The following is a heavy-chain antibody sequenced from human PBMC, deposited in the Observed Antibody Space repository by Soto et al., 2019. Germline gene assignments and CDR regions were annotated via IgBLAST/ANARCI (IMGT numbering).Heavy chain of an antibody. D-gene: IGHD1-26*01. CDR2: ISSSSSTI. CDR1: GFTFSSYN. CDR3: ARAPGESGSYYGFFDY. J-gene: IGHJ4*02. Sequence: PGGSLRLSCEASGFTFSSYNLNWVRQAPGKGLEWVSYISSSSSTIYYADSVKGRFTISRDNAKNSLYLQMNSLRDEDTVVYYCARAPGESGSYYGFFDYWGQGTLVTVSS. V-gene: IGHV3-48*02.